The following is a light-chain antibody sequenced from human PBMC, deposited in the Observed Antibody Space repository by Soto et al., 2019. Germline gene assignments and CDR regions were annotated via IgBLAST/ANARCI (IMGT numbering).Light chain of an antibody. CDR3: NSYTISSAPFV. CDR2: EVS. J-gene: IGLJ1*01. V-gene: IGLV2-14*01. CDR1: SSDVGGYNY. Sequence: QSVLTQPASVSGSPGQSITISCTGTSSDVGGYNYVSWYQQHPGKAPKLIIYEVSNRPSGVSHRFSGSKSGNTASLTISGLQAEDEADYYCNSYTISSAPFVXGTGTKAPS.